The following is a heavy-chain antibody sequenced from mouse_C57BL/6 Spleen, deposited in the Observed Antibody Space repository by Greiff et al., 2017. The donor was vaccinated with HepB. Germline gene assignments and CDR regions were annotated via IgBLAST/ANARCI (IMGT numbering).Heavy chain of an antibody. CDR1: GYTFTSYW. D-gene: IGHD1-1*01. V-gene: IGHV1-5*01. J-gene: IGHJ1*03. CDR2: IYPGNSDT. CDR3: TSSTVVDWYFDV. Sequence: EVQLQQSGTVLARPGASVKMSCKTSGYTFTSYWMHWVKQRPGQGLEWIGAIYPGNSDTSYNQKFKGKAKLTAVTSASTAYMELSSLTNEDSAVYYCTSSTVVDWYFDVWGTGTTVTFSS.